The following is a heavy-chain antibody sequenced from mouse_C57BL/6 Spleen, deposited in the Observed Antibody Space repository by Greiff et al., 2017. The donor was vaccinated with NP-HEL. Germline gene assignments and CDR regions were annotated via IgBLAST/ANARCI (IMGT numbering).Heavy chain of an antibody. CDR3: VRKWERSNYEDSYAMDY. CDR1: GFSFNTYA. J-gene: IGHJ4*01. Sequence: EVQLVESGGGLVQPKGSLKLSCAASGFSFNTYAMNWVRQAPGKGVEWVARIRSKSNNYASYYADSVKDRFTISRDDSESMLYLQMNNLKTEDTAMYYCVRKWERSNYEDSYAMDYWGQGTPVTVSS. V-gene: IGHV10-1*01. D-gene: IGHD2-5*01. CDR2: IRSKSNNYAS.